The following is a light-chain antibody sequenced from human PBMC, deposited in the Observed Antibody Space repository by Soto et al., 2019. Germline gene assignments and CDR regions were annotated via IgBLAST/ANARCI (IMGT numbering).Light chain of an antibody. CDR2: EVS. CDR1: SSDVGSYNL. J-gene: IGLJ1*01. CDR3: CSYAGSSTFLYV. V-gene: IGLV2-23*02. Sequence: HSVLTQAASGSGSPGQSITISCTGTSSDVGSYNLVSWYQQHPGKAPKLMIYEVSKRPSGVSNRFSGSKSGNTASLTISGLQAEDEADYYCCSYAGSSTFLYVFGTGTKV.